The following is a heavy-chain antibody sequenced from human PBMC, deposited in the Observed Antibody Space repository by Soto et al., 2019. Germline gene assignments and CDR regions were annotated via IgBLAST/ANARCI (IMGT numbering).Heavy chain of an antibody. CDR2: ISTYNGNT. D-gene: IGHD3-22*01. J-gene: IGHJ1*01. CDR3: ARERYDSSWSSAEYLQH. Sequence: ASVKVSCKASGYSFTDYGIHWVRQAPGQGLEWMGWISTYNGNTNYAQKLQGRVTMTTDTSTTTSYMELRSLRSDDTAVFYCARERYDSSWSSAEYLQHWGQGTLVNVSS. V-gene: IGHV1-18*01. CDR1: GYSFTDYG.